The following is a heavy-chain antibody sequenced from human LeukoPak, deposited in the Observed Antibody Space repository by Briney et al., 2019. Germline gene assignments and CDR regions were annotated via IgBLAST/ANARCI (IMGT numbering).Heavy chain of an antibody. D-gene: IGHD3-22*01. J-gene: IGHJ4*02. V-gene: IGHV3-30*04. CDR3: ARGQRGGYYYDSSGYLLGD. CDR1: GFTFSSYA. Sequence: GGSLRLSCAASGFTFSSYAMHWVRQAPGKGLEWVAVISYDGSNKYYADSVKGRFTISSDNSKNTLYLQMNSLRAEDTAVYYCARGQRGGYYYDSSGYLLGDWGQGTLVTVSS. CDR2: ISYDGSNK.